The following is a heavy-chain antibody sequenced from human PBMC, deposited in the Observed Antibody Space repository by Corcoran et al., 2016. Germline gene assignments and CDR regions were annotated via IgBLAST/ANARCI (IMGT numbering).Heavy chain of an antibody. CDR2: INHSGST. CDR3: ARDYGDYVNYYYYYGMDV. V-gene: IGHV4-34*01. J-gene: IGHJ6*02. CDR1: GGSFSGYY. Sequence: QVQLQQWGAGLLKPSETLSLTCAVYGGSFSGYYWSWIRQPPGKGLEWIGEINHSGSTNYNPSLKSRVTISVDTSKNPFSLKLSSVTAADTAVYYWARDYGDYVNYYYYYGMDVWGQGTTVTVSS. D-gene: IGHD4-17*01.